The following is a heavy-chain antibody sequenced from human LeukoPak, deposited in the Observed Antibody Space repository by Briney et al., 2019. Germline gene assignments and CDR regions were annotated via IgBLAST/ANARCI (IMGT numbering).Heavy chain of an antibody. CDR1: GGSISSSNW. D-gene: IGHD3-9*01. Sequence: SGTLSLTCAVSGGSISSSNWWSWVRQPPGKGLEWIGEINHSGSTNYNPSLKSRVTISVDTSKNQFSLKLSSVTAADTAVYYCARHRYGGPDYWGQGTLVTVSS. J-gene: IGHJ4*02. CDR3: ARHRYGGPDY. CDR2: INHSGST. V-gene: IGHV4-4*02.